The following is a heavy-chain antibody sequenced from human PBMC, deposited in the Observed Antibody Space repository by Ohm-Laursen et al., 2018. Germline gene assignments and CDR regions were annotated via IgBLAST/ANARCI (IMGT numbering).Heavy chain of an antibody. D-gene: IGHD6-13*01. CDR1: VASISSGGYC. V-gene: IGHV4-31*02. CDR2: IYYSGTT. J-gene: IGHJ4*02. Sequence: TLSLTWTVSVASISSGGYCWNWLRQHPGKGLEWIGHIYYSGTTSYNPSLKSRLTISIDTSENQFSLKLSSVTAADTAMYYCARGRAAAGSPIDYWGQGTLVTVSS. CDR3: ARGRAAAGSPIDY.